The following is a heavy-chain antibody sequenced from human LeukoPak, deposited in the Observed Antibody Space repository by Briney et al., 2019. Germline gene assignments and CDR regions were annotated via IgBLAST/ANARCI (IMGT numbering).Heavy chain of an antibody. J-gene: IGHJ4*02. CDR3: ARLGYCSGGSCPDY. CDR1: GFTFSSYS. CDR2: ISSSSSYI. D-gene: IGHD2-15*01. V-gene: IGHV3-21*01. Sequence: GGSLRLSCAASGFTFSSYSMNWVRQAPGKGLEWVSSISSSSSYIYYADSVKGRFTISRDHAKNSLYLQMNSLRAEDTAVYYCARLGYCSGGSCPDYWGQGTLVTVSS.